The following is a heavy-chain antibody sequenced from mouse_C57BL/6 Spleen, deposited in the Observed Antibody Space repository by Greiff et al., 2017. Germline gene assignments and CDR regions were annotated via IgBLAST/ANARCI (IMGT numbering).Heavy chain of an antibody. CDR3: AIYYGSSPFAY. CDR1: GYTFTSYT. Sequence: QVHVKQSGAELARPGASVKMSCKASGYTFTSYTMHWVKQRPGQGLEWIGYINPSSGYTKYNQKFKDKATLTADKSSSTAYMQLSSLTSEDSAVYYCAIYYGSSPFAYWGQGTLVTVSA. CDR2: INPSSGYT. D-gene: IGHD1-1*01. V-gene: IGHV1-4*01. J-gene: IGHJ3*01.